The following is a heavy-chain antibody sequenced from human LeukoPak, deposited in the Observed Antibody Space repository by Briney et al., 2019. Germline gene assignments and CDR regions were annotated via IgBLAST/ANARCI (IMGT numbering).Heavy chain of an antibody. V-gene: IGHV3-23*01. CDR2: ISGNGVST. J-gene: IGHJ4*02. Sequence: TGGSLRLSCATSGFTFSSYAMSWVRQAPGKGLEWVSAISGNGVSTYYADSVKGRFTISRDNSKNTMYLQMNSLRAEDTAGFYCAKGSQKIDYWGQGTLVTVSS. CDR3: AKGSQKIDY. CDR1: GFTFSSYA.